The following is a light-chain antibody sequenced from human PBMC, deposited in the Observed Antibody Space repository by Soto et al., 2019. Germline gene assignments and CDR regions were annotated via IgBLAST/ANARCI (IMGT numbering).Light chain of an antibody. CDR3: QQFINSPYMYT. CDR2: GAS. V-gene: IGKV3-20*01. Sequence: DIGLTQYPSTLSLSPGEGATLSCRSSQDVGTNYLAWYQQKPGQAPRLLIFGASSRASGVPGRFSGSGSGTDFTLTISRLEPEDSAVYYCQQFINSPYMYTFGQGTKVDIK. J-gene: IGKJ2*01. CDR1: QDVGTNY.